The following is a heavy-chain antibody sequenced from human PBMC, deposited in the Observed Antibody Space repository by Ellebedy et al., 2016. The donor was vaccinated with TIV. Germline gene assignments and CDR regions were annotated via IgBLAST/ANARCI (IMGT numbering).Heavy chain of an antibody. V-gene: IGHV4-39*01. Sequence: SETLSLTXTVSGGSMSRSTHYWGWIRQPPGKGLEWIVNVYYSGRAQYNPSLKSRVTVSVDTSKNQFSLNLRSVTAADTAMYYCVSYCSSSSCYDGAFDIWGQGTMLSVSS. D-gene: IGHD2-2*01. CDR3: VSYCSSSSCYDGAFDI. CDR1: GGSMSRSTHY. J-gene: IGHJ3*02. CDR2: VYYSGRA.